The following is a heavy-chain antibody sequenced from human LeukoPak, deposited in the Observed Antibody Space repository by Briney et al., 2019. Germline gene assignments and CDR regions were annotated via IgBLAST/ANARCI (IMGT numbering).Heavy chain of an antibody. V-gene: IGHV1-18*01. CDR3: ARGPWGDYVLKAFDI. D-gene: IGHD4-17*01. CDR1: GYTFTSYG. Sequence: ASVKVSCKASGYTFTSYGISWVRQAPGQGLEWMGWISAYNGNTNYAQKLQGRVTMTTDTSTSTAYMELRSLRSDDTAVYYCARGPWGDYVLKAFDIWGQGTMVTVSS. CDR2: ISAYNGNT. J-gene: IGHJ3*02.